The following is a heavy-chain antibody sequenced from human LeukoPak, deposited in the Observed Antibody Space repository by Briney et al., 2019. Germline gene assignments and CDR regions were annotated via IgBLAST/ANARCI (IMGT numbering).Heavy chain of an antibody. CDR1: GFTFSSYG. V-gene: IGHV3-30*18. CDR3: AKEKTYSSSWSYYYYGMDV. Sequence: PGRSLRLSCAASGFTFSSYGMHWVRQAPGKGLEWVAVISYDGSYKYSADSVKGRFTFSRDNSKNTLYLRMNSLRAEDTAVYYCAKEKTYSSSWSYYYYGMDVWGKGTTVTVSS. D-gene: IGHD6-13*01. J-gene: IGHJ6*04. CDR2: ISYDGSYK.